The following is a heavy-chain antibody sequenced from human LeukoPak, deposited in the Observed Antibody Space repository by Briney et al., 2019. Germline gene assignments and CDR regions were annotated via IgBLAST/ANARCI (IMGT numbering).Heavy chain of an antibody. CDR2: INQDGSVQ. CDR1: GFPFSGYW. V-gene: IGHV3-7*01. CDR3: SRSLDY. Sequence: GGSLRLSCAASGFPFSGYWMDWVRQAPGKGMEWVANINQDGSVQYYTASVRGRFTISRDNAKNSLYLQMNILRAEDTAVYYCSRSLDYLGQGALVTVSS. J-gene: IGHJ4*02.